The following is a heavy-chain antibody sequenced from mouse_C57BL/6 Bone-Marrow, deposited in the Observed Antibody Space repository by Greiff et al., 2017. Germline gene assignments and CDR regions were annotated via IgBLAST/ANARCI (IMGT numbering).Heavy chain of an antibody. CDR1: GFNIKDYY. Sequence: EVQLQQSGAELVKPGASVKLSCTASGFNIKDYYMHWVKQRTEQGLEWIGRIDPEDGETKYAPKFKGKATITADTSSNTAYLQLSRLTSEDTAVYYCVRFYYSSSYPFDYWGQGTTLTVSS. CDR2: IDPEDGET. V-gene: IGHV14-2*01. CDR3: VRFYYSSSYPFDY. J-gene: IGHJ2*01. D-gene: IGHD1-1*01.